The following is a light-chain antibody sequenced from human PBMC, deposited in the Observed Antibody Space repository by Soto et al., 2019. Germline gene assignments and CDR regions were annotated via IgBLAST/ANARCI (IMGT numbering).Light chain of an antibody. V-gene: IGKV1-39*01. CDR3: QQSYSTPLT. CDR2: AAS. CDR1: QSISSY. J-gene: IGKJ4*01. Sequence: DLQMTQSPSSLSASVGGRVTITCRASQSISSYLNWYQQKPGKAPKLLIYAASSLQSGVPSRFSGSGSGTDFTLTISSLQPEDFATYYCQQSYSTPLTFGGGTKVEIK.